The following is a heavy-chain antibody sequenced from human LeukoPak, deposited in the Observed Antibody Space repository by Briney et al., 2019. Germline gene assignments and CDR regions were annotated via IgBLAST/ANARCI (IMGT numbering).Heavy chain of an antibody. V-gene: IGHV1-69*13. D-gene: IGHD1-26*01. CDR1: GGTFSSYA. J-gene: IGHJ4*02. Sequence: SVKVSCKASGGTFSSYAISWVRQAPGQGLEWMGGIIPIIGTANYAQKFQGRVTITADESTSTAYMELSSLRSEDTAVYYCARALSGSYYQAYWGQGTLVTVSS. CDR3: ARALSGSYYQAY. CDR2: IIPIIGTA.